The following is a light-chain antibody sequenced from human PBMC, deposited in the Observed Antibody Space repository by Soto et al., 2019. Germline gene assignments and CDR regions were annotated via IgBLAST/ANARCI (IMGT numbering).Light chain of an antibody. V-gene: IGKV3-15*01. J-gene: IGKJ4*01. CDR2: GAS. CDR1: QSVSSY. Sequence: EIVMTQSPATLSVSPGERATLSCRASQSVSSYLAWYQRKPGQAPRLLIYGASTRATGIPDRFSGSGSGTEFTLTISSLQSEDFAVYYCQQYNNWPPLTFGGGTKVEIK. CDR3: QQYNNWPPLT.